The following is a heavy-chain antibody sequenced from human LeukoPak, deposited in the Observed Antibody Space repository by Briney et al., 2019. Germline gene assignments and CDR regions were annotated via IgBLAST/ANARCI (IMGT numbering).Heavy chain of an antibody. CDR1: GGSISSSSYY. Sequence: SETLSLTCTVSGGSISSSSYYWSWIRQPPGKGLEWIGEINHSGSTNYNPSLKSRVTISVDTSKNQFSLKLSSVTAADTAVYYCAYFQNDAFDIWGQGTMVTVSS. J-gene: IGHJ3*02. CDR2: INHSGST. CDR3: AYFQNDAFDI. V-gene: IGHV4-39*07. D-gene: IGHD2/OR15-2a*01.